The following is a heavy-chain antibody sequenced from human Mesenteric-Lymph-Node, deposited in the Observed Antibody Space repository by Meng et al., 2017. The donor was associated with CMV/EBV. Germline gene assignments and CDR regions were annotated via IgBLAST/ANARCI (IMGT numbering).Heavy chain of an antibody. Sequence: GGSLRPSCAASGFTFSSYSMNWVRQAPGKGLEWVSYISSSTSTMKYADSVKGRFTITRDNTKNSLYLQMNSLRGEDTAVYYCAREYSSSSGKAFDYWGQGTLVTVSS. CDR3: AREYSSSSGKAFDY. J-gene: IGHJ4*02. V-gene: IGHV3-48*04. CDR1: GFTFSSYS. D-gene: IGHD6-6*01. CDR2: ISSSTSTM.